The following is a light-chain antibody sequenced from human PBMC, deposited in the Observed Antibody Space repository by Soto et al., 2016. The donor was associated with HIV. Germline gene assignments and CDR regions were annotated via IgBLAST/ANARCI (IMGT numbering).Light chain of an antibody. CDR3: MQATHWPWT. Sequence: DVVMTQSPLSLPVALGQPASIYCRSNESLVFSDGNTYLNWLHQRPGQSPRRLIYKVSIRDSGVPDRFSGSGSGTDFTLKINRVTAGGCWAFITCMQATHWPWTFGLRDQGDNQT. J-gene: IGKJ1*01. CDR1: ESLVFSDGNTY. V-gene: IGKV2-30*01. CDR2: KVS.